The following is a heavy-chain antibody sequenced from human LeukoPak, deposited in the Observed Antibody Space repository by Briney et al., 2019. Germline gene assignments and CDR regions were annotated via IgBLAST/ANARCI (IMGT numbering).Heavy chain of an antibody. CDR3: ASSPRVYYYGSGINWFDP. V-gene: IGHV4-39*07. Sequence: SETLSLTCTVSGGSISSSNYYWGWIRQPPGKGLEWIGSIYYSGSTNYNPSLKSRVTISVDTSKNQFSLKLSSVTAADTAVYCCASSPRVYYYGSGINWFDPWGQGTLVTVSS. CDR2: IYYSGST. D-gene: IGHD3-10*01. J-gene: IGHJ5*02. CDR1: GGSISSSNYY.